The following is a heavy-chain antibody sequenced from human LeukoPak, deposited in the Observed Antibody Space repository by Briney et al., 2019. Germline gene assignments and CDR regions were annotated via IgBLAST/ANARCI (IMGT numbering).Heavy chain of an antibody. CDR3: AREGYCYDSSGYSLYYFDY. D-gene: IGHD3-22*01. V-gene: IGHV1-18*01. Sequence: ASVKVSCKASGYTFTSYGISWVRQAPGQGLEWMGWVSAYNGNTNYAQKLQGRVTMTTDTSTSTAYMELRSLRSDDTAVYYCAREGYCYDSSGYSLYYFDYWGQGTLVTVSS. CDR2: VSAYNGNT. CDR1: GYTFTSYG. J-gene: IGHJ4*02.